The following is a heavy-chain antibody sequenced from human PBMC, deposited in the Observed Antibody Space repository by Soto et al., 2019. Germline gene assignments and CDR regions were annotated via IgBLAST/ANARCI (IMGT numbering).Heavy chain of an antibody. D-gene: IGHD4-17*01. Sequence: GGSLRLSCAASGFTFSDYYMSWIRQAPGKGLEWVSYISSSGSTIYYADSVKGRFTISRDNAKNSLYLQMNSLRAEDTAVYYCARETTTVTTWAAFDIWGQGTMVTVSS. V-gene: IGHV3-11*01. CDR1: GFTFSDYY. J-gene: IGHJ3*02. CDR3: ARETTTVTTWAAFDI. CDR2: ISSSGSTI.